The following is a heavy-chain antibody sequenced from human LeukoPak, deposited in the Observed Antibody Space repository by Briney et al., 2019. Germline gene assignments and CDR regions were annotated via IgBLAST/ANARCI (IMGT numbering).Heavy chain of an antibody. CDR2: INHSGST. CDR1: GGSFSGYY. CDR3: ARVGYPTQRRVLSAVTIPTAGAFDG. V-gene: IGHV4-34*01. D-gene: IGHD4-17*01. J-gene: IGHJ3*01. Sequence: SETLSLTCAVYGGSFSGYYWSWIRQPPGKGLEWIGEINHSGSTNYNPSLKSRVTISVDTSKNQFSLRLNSVTAADTAVYYCARVGYPTQRRVLSAVTIPTAGAFDGLGQGKLVNVSS.